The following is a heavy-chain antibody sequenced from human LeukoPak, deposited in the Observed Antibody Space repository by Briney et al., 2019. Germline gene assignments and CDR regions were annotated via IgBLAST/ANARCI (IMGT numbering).Heavy chain of an antibody. Sequence: GGSLRLSCVTSGFIFSSYAMNWVRQAPGKGLEWVSGISGSGGSTYYADSVKGRFTISRDNSKNTLYLQMNSLRAEDTAVYYCAKDRSRTIFSLASYYYYGMDVWGQGTTVTVSS. V-gene: IGHV3-23*01. CDR2: ISGSGGST. D-gene: IGHD3-3*01. J-gene: IGHJ6*02. CDR1: GFIFSSYA. CDR3: AKDRSRTIFSLASYYYYGMDV.